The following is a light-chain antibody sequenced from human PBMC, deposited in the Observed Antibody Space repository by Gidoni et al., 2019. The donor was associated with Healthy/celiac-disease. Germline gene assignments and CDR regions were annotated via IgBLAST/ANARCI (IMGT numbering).Light chain of an antibody. J-gene: IGLJ2*01. V-gene: IGLV2-14*01. Sequence: QSALTQPASVSGSPGQSITISCTGTSSDIGNYNFVSWYQQHPGKAPKLIIYEVTNRPSGISNRFSGSKSGNTASLTISGLLAEDEADYYCSSYTSISTLDVVFGGGTKLTVL. CDR1: SSDIGNYNF. CDR3: SSYTSISTLDVV. CDR2: EVT.